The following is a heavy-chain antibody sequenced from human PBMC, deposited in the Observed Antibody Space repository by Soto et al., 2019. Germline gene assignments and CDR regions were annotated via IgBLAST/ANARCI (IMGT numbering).Heavy chain of an antibody. CDR3: ARDPGYSLDD. CDR1: GDSVSIKSAA. J-gene: IGHJ4*02. V-gene: IGHV6-1*01. D-gene: IGHD5-18*01. CDR2: TYYRSKWYY. Sequence: SQTLSLTCAISGDSVSIKSAAWNWIRQSPSRGLEWLGRTYYRSKWYYDYADSVKSRITINSDTSKNQFSLQLNPVTPEDTAVYYCARDPGYSLDDWGQGTLVTVSS.